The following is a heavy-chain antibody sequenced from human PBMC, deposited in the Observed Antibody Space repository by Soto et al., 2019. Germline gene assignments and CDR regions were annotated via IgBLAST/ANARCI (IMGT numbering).Heavy chain of an antibody. V-gene: IGHV3-23*01. CDR1: GFTFSSYA. D-gene: IGHD6-19*01. CDR3: AKANSSGYRRGAFDY. CDR2: ISGSGGST. Sequence: EVQLLESGGGLVQPGGSLRLSCAASGFTFSSYAMSWVRQAPGKGLEWVSAISGSGGSTYYADSGKGRFTISRDNSKNTLYLQMNSLRAEDTDVYYCAKANSSGYRRGAFDYWGQGTLVTVSS. J-gene: IGHJ4*02.